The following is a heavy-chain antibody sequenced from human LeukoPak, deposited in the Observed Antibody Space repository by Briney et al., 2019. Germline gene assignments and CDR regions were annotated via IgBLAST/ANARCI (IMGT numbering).Heavy chain of an antibody. Sequence: SETLSLTCTVSGGSISSGGYYWSWIRQHPGKGLEWIGYIYYSGSTYYNPSLKSRVSISVDTSKNQFSLKLSSVTAADTAVYYCARWAKAYYFDYWGQGTLVTVSS. CDR3: ARWAKAYYFDY. V-gene: IGHV4-31*03. J-gene: IGHJ4*02. CDR2: IYYSGST. CDR1: GGSISSGGYY.